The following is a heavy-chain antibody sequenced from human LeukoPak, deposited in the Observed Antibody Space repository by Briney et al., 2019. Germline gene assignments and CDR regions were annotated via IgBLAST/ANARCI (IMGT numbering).Heavy chain of an antibody. Sequence: GASVKVSCKVSGYTLPELSMQWVRQAPGKGLEWMGGLDPKDDETIYTQKFRGRVTMTEDTSTDTAYMELSSLTSEDTAIYYCATSRTGRVVAISGSYFDYSGQGTLVTVSS. CDR2: LDPKDDET. D-gene: IGHD3-22*01. J-gene: IGHJ4*02. CDR1: GYTLPELS. V-gene: IGHV1-24*01. CDR3: ATSRTGRVVAISGSYFDY.